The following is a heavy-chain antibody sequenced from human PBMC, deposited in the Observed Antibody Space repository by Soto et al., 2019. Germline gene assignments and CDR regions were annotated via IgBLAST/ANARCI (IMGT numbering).Heavy chain of an antibody. J-gene: IGHJ4*02. D-gene: IGHD2-15*01. CDR3: AVVISLGYCSGGSCYRFDF. Sequence: SVKVSCKASGFTFTSSAMQWVRQARGQRLEWIGWIVVGSGNTNYAQKFQERVTITRDMSTSTAYMELSSLRSEDTAVYYCAVVISLGYCSGGSCYRFDFWGQGTPVTVSS. V-gene: IGHV1-58*02. CDR2: IVVGSGNT. CDR1: GFTFTSSA.